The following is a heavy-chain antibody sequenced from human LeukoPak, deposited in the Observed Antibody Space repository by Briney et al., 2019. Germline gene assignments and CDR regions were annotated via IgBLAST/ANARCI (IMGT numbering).Heavy chain of an antibody. J-gene: IGHJ4*02. V-gene: IGHV4-59*08. Sequence: SETLSLTCTVSGGSISSYYWSWIRQPPGKGLEWIGYIYYSGSTNYNPSLKSRVTISVDTSKNQFSLKLSSVTAADTAVYYCARYSANLFDYWGQGTRVTVSS. CDR1: GGSISSYY. D-gene: IGHD6-25*01. CDR2: IYYSGST. CDR3: ARYSANLFDY.